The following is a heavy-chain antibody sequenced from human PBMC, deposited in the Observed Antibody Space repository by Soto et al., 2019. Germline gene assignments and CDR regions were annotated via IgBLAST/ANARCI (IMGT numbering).Heavy chain of an antibody. J-gene: IGHJ6*03. CDR2: IYHSGST. CDR1: SGSISSSNW. Sequence: SETLSLTCAVSSGSISSSNWWSWVGQPPGNGLEWIGEIYHSGSTNYNPSLKSRVTISVDKSKNQFSLKLSSVTAADTAVYDCARGTSSIHADYYYYIDVWGKGTTVTVSS. V-gene: IGHV4-4*02. CDR3: ARGTSSIHADYYYYIDV. D-gene: IGHD2-2*01.